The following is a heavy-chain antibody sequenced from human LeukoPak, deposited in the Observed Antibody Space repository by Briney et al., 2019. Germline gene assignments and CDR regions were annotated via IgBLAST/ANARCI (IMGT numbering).Heavy chain of an antibody. D-gene: IGHD3-9*01. CDR3: ASIGSGRYFDCNPFSCSTRNGHLFDP. CDR2: IYYSGST. CDR1: GGSVSSVSYY. V-gene: IGHV4-61*01. J-gene: IGHJ5*02. Sequence: SETLSLTCTVSGGSVSSVSYYWSWIRQPPGKGLEWVGYIYYSGSTNYNPSLKSRVTISVDTSKNQFSLKLSSVTAADTAVYYCASIGSGRYFDCNPFSCSTRNGHLFDPWGQGTLVTVSS.